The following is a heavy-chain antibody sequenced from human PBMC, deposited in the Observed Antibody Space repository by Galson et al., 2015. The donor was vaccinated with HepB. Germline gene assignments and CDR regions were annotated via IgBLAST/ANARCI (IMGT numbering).Heavy chain of an antibody. J-gene: IGHJ5*02. Sequence: SLRLSCAASGFTFSNAWMSWVRQAPGKGLEWVGRIKSKTDGGTTDYAAPVKGRFTISRDDSKNTLYLQMNSLKTEDTAVYYCTRNWNYAWFDPWGQGTLVTVSS. CDR1: GFTFSNAW. D-gene: IGHD1-7*01. CDR3: TRNWNYAWFDP. CDR2: IKSKTDGGTT. V-gene: IGHV3-15*01.